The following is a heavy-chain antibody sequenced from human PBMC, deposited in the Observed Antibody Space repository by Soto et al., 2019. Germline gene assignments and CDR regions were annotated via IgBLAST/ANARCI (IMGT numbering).Heavy chain of an antibody. V-gene: IGHV3-23*01. CDR1: GFTFSSYA. D-gene: IGHD6-13*01. J-gene: IGHJ5*02. Sequence: VQLLESGGGLVQPGGSLRLSCAASGFTFSSYAMSWVRQDPGKGLEWVSAISGSDGSTYYADSVKGRFTISRDNSKNTLYLQMNSLRAEDTAVYYCVKCRSYSSSWHPPGWFDPWGQGTLVTVSS. CDR2: ISGSDGST. CDR3: VKCRSYSSSWHPPGWFDP.